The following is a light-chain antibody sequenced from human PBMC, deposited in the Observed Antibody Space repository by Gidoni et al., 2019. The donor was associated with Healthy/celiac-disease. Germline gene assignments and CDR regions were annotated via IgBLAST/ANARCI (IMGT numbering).Light chain of an antibody. J-gene: IGKJ1*01. V-gene: IGKV1-39*01. CDR2: AAS. CDR3: QQSYSTPT. CDR1: QSISSY. Sequence: DIQMTQSPSSLSASVGDRVTITCRASQSISSYLNWYQQKPGKAPKLLIYAASSLQSGVPSRFSGSGYGTDFTLNISSLQPEDFATYYCQQSYSTPTFGQGTKVEIK.